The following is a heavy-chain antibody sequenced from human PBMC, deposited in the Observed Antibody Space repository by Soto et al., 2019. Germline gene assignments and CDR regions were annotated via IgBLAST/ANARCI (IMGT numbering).Heavy chain of an antibody. Sequence: QVQLQQWGAGLLKPSETLSLTCAVYGGSFSGYYWSWIRQPPGKGLEWIGEINHSGSTNYNPSLKSRVTLSVDTSKNRFSLRLSSVTAAGTAVYYCAREGFRYSGYIVWGQGTMVTVSS. CDR3: AREGFRYSGYIV. D-gene: IGHD5-12*01. CDR2: INHSGST. V-gene: IGHV4-34*01. CDR1: GGSFSGYY. J-gene: IGHJ3*01.